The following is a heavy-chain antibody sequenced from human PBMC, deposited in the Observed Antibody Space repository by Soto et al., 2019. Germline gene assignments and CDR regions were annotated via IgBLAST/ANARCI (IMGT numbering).Heavy chain of an antibody. CDR3: ARALLDYGDAFDI. CDR2: IKEDGSEK. J-gene: IGHJ3*02. V-gene: IGHV3-7*01. Sequence: GGSLRLSCAASGFTFSSYWMSWVRQAPGKGLEWVANIKEDGSEKNYVDSVKGRFTISRDNSKNTLYLQMNSLRAEDTALYYCARALLDYGDAFDIWGRGTKVTVSS. CDR1: GFTFSSYW. D-gene: IGHD4-17*01.